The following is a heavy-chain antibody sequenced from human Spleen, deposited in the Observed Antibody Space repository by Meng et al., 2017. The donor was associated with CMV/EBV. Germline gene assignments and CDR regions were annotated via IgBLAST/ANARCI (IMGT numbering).Heavy chain of an antibody. D-gene: IGHD1-26*01. J-gene: IGHJ4*02. CDR2: INPNSGGT. V-gene: IGHV1-2*02. CDR3: ARGDWRSSTLDS. CDR1: GYTFTGYY. Sequence: ASVKVSCKASGYTFTGYYMHWVRQAPGQGLEWMGWINPNSGGTNYAQKFQGRVTMTRDTSISTAYLELSSLRSEDTAVYYCARGDWRSSTLDSWGQGTLVTVSS.